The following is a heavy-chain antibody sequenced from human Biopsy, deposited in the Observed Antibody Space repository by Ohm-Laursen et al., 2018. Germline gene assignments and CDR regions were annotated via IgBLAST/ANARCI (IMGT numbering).Heavy chain of an antibody. CDR1: EGTFSNYG. CDR3: ATKLTGYFHH. J-gene: IGHJ1*01. Sequence: AASVKVSCKSPEGTFSNYGVNWVRQAPGQGLEWLGGNISILGTGNYAQKFQDRVTVAADTSTSTATMELRSLRSDDTAVYYCATKLTGYFHHWGQGTLVIVSS. D-gene: IGHD3-9*01. CDR2: NISILGTG. V-gene: IGHV1-69*06.